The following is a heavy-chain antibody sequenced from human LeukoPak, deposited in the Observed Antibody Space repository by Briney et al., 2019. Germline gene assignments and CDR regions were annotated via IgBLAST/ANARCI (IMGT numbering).Heavy chain of an antibody. CDR3: ARDDARDFWSRYYFVY. V-gene: IGHV3-30-3*01. CDR1: GFTFSSYA. Sequence: GGSLRLSCAASGFTFSSYAMHWVRQAPGKGLEWVAVISYDGSDKYYADSVKGRFTISRDNSKNTLYLQLNSLRGEDTAVYYCARDDARDFWSRYYFVYWGQGTLVTVSS. CDR2: ISYDGSDK. D-gene: IGHD3-3*01. J-gene: IGHJ4*02.